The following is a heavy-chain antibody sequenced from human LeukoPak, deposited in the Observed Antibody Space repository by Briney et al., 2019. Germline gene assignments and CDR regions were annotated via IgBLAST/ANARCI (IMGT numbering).Heavy chain of an antibody. V-gene: IGHV3-21*06. CDR3: ARADCSGSTCYLRHSWFDP. Sequence: GGSLRLSCAASGFTLSTFDMNWVRQAPGKGLEWVSSISTSSRYIYYRDSVKGRFTISRDDAKNTLYLQMNSLTVEDTAVYYCARADCSGSTCYLRHSWFDPWGQGTLVTVSS. J-gene: IGHJ5*02. CDR2: ISTSSRYI. D-gene: IGHD2-2*01. CDR1: GFTLSTFD.